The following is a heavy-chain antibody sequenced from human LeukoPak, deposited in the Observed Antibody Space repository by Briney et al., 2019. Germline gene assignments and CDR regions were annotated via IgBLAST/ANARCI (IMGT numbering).Heavy chain of an antibody. CDR2: INPSGDNT. Sequence: GASVKVSCKASGGTFSSYAISWVRQAPGQGLEWMGIINPSGDNTNYAQKFKGRVTMTRDTSTSTVYLELSSLRSEDTAVYYCVSSIAAAPFDSWGQGTLVTVSS. V-gene: IGHV1-46*01. J-gene: IGHJ4*02. CDR1: GGTFSSYA. D-gene: IGHD6-13*01. CDR3: VSSIAAAPFDS.